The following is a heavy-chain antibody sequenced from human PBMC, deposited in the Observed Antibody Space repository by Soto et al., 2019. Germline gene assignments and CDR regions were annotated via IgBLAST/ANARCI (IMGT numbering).Heavy chain of an antibody. CDR2: SSAHNGNT. V-gene: IGHV1-18*01. CDR3: ARGRDGDY. J-gene: IGHJ4*02. CDR1: GYTFTSYG. Sequence: QVPLVQSGAEVKKPWASVKVSCKGSGYTFTSYGITWVRQAPVQGLEGMGWSSAHNGNTNYAQKLQGRVTVTRDTSTSPAYMELKSLRADDTAVYYCARGRDGDYWGQGAVVTVSS. D-gene: IGHD6-6*01.